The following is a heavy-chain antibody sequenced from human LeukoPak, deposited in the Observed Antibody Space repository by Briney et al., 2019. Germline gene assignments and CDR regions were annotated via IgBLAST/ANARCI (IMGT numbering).Heavy chain of an antibody. CDR3: ARVGGSYYEYGY. Sequence: ASVKVSCKASGYTFTSYAMHWVRQAPGQRLEWMGWINAGNGNTKYSQKFQGRVTITRDTSASTAYMELRSLRSDDTAVYYCARVGGSYYEYGYWGQGTLVTVSS. CDR1: GYTFTSYA. J-gene: IGHJ4*02. CDR2: INAGNGNT. D-gene: IGHD1-26*01. V-gene: IGHV1-3*01.